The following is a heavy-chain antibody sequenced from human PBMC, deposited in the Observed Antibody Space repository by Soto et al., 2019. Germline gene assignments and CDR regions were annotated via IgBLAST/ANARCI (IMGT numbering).Heavy chain of an antibody. CDR3: ARDLYESALDI. V-gene: IGHV3-66*01. Sequence: EMQLVESGGGLVQPGGSLEPPCAAPALPPSSTYLNRARQLPGKGLEWVSLLDSGGGTYYADSVKGRFTISRDNSKNTLFLQMNSLRADYTALYYCARDLYESALDIWCQGTMVTVSS. D-gene: IGHD2-8*01. CDR1: ALPPSSTY. CDR2: LDSGGGT. J-gene: IGHJ3*02.